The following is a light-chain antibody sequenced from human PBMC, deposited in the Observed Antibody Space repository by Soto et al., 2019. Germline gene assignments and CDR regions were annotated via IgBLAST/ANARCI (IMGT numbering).Light chain of an antibody. CDR1: HNISSY. CDR2: AAS. J-gene: IGKJ2*01. CDR3: QQSFSIPYT. Sequence: DIQMTQSPSSLSAFIGDRVTITCRTSHNISSYLNWYHQKPGKAHNLLIYAASSLQSGVPSGFSGSGSGTDFTLTITSLQPYEFATYYCQQSFSIPYTFGQGTKLQIK. V-gene: IGKV1-39*01.